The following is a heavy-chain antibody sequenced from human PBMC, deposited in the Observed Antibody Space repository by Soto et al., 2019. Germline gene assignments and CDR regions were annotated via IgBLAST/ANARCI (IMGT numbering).Heavy chain of an antibody. D-gene: IGHD2-2*01. CDR3: ARHDAVLVAPAASDAFDI. J-gene: IGHJ3*02. CDR1: GYSFNSNW. CDR2: IYPGDSDT. V-gene: IGHV5-51*01. Sequence: PGESLKISCKGSGYSFNSNWIAWVRQMPGKGLEWMGIIYPGDSDTRYSPSFQGQVTISAERSISTVYPQWSSLKASDTAIYYCARHDAVLVAPAASDAFDIWGQGTMVTVSS.